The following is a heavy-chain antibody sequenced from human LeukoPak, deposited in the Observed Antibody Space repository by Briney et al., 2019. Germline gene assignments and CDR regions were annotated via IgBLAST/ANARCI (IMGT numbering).Heavy chain of an antibody. V-gene: IGHV3-49*04. D-gene: IGHD2-15*01. CDR2: IRSKAYGGTA. Sequence: GGSLRLSCTGSGFIFGDYAMNWVRQAPGKGLEWVGVIRSKAYGGTAEYAASVKGRFTISRDDSKSIAYLQMNSLKTEDTAVYYCTRDPFYCSGGSCYSAAFDIWGQGTMVTVSS. J-gene: IGHJ3*02. CDR3: TRDPFYCSGGSCYSAAFDI. CDR1: GFIFGDYA.